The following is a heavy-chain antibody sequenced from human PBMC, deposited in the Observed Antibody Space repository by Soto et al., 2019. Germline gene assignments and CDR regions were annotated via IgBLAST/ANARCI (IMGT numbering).Heavy chain of an antibody. J-gene: IGHJ4*02. CDR3: ARDEGIAAAGLCDY. Sequence: QVQLVQSGAEVKKPGSSVKVSCKASGGTFSSYTISWVRQAPGQGLEWMGRIIPILGIANYAQKFQGRVTITADKSTSTAYMELSSLRSEDTAVYYCARDEGIAAAGLCDYWGQGTLVTVSS. V-gene: IGHV1-69*08. CDR2: IIPILGIA. CDR1: GGTFSSYT. D-gene: IGHD6-13*01.